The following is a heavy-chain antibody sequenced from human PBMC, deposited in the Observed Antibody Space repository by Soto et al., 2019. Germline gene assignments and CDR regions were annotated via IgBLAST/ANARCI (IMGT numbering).Heavy chain of an antibody. J-gene: IGHJ3*02. D-gene: IGHD3-22*01. CDR2: ISSSSSYI. CDR1: GFTFSSYS. CDR3: ARGHYYDSPADAFDI. Sequence: GGSLRLSCAASGFTFSSYSMNWVRQAPGKGLEWASSISSSSSYIYYADSVKGRFTISRDNAKNSLYLQMNSLRAEDTAVYYCARGHYYDSPADAFDIWGQGTMVTVSS. V-gene: IGHV3-21*01.